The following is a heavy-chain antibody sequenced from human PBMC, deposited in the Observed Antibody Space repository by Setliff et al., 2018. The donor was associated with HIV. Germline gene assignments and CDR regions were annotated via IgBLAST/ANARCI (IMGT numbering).Heavy chain of an antibody. J-gene: IGHJ4*02. CDR3: ARDQRLSY. V-gene: IGHV4-34*01. CDR1: GGSFSDHY. CDR2: INHSGST. Sequence: SETLSLTCAVYGGSFSDHYWSWIRQPPGKGLEWIGEINHSGSTNYNPSLESRVTISEDRSKNQVSLKLSSMTAADTAVYYCARDQRLSYWGQGTLVTVSS.